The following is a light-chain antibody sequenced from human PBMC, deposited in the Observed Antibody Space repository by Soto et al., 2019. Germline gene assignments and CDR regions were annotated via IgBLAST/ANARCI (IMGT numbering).Light chain of an antibody. Sequence: QSALTQPASVSGSPGQSITISCTGSTSDVGAYNYVSWYKHHPGQAPQLMIYEVSNRPSGVSNRFSGSKSGYTASLTISELQAEDEADYYCTSFTSSSTWVFGGGTKVTVL. V-gene: IGLV2-14*01. CDR1: TSDVGAYNY. CDR3: TSFTSSSTWV. CDR2: EVS. J-gene: IGLJ3*02.